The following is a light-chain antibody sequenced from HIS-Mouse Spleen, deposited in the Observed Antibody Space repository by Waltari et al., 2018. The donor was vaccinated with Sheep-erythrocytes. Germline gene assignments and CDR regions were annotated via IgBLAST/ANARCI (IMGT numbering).Light chain of an antibody. J-gene: IGKJ3*01. CDR3: QQSYSTPQFT. CDR1: QSISSY. V-gene: IGKV1-39*01. Sequence: DIQMTQSPSSLSASVGDRVTITCRASQSISSYLTWYQQKPGKAPKLLLYAASSLQSRGPSRFSGSGSGTDFTLTISRLQPEDFATYYCQQSYSTPQFTFGPGTKVDIK. CDR2: AAS.